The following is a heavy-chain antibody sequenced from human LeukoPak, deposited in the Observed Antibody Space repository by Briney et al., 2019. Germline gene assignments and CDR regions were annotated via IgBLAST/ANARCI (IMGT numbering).Heavy chain of an antibody. V-gene: IGHV3-30*03. J-gene: IGHJ6*02. Sequence: GGSLILSCAASGFTFSTYGVHWVRQAPGKGLEWVAVISYDGSNKFYADSVKGRFTISRDNSKNTLYLQMNSLRAEDTAVYYCARGHGLEMATVRLYYYGMDVWGQGTAVTVSS. CDR1: GFTFSTYG. CDR3: ARGHGLEMATVRLYYYGMDV. D-gene: IGHD5-24*01. CDR2: ISYDGSNK.